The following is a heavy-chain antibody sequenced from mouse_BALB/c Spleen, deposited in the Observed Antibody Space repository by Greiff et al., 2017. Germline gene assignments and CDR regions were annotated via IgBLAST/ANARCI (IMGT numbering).Heavy chain of an antibody. CDR1: GFAFSSYD. CDR2: ISSGGGST. D-gene: IGHD2-1*01. CDR3: ARQQPLYYVFAY. J-gene: IGHJ3*01. Sequence: EVKLMESGGGLVKPGGSLKLSCAASGFAFSSYDMSWVRQTPEKRLEWVAYISSGGGSTYYPDTVKGRFTISRDNAKNTLYLQMSSLKSEDTAMYYCARQQPLYYVFAYWGQGTLVTVS. V-gene: IGHV5-12-1*01.